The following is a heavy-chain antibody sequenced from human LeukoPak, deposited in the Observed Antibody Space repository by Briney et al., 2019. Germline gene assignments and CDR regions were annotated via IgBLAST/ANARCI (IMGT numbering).Heavy chain of an antibody. CDR2: ISSSSSYI. V-gene: IGHV3-21*01. CDR3: ARDELYYFDY. CDR1: GFTFSSYG. J-gene: IGHJ4*02. Sequence: GGTLRLSCAASGFTFSSYGMSWVRQAPGKGLEWVSSISSSSSYIYYADSVKGRFTISRDNAKNSLYLQMNSLRAEDTAVYYCARDELYYFDYWGQGTLVTVSS. D-gene: IGHD1-26*01.